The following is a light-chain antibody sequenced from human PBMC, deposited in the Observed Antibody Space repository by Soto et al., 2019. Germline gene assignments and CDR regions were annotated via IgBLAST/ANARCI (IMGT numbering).Light chain of an antibody. CDR3: SSYTVTNFLPYG. CDR2: EVT. CDR1: SSDGGGYNY. V-gene: IGLV2-14*01. J-gene: IGLJ1*01. Sequence: QSALTQPASVSGSPGQSVTISCTGSSSDGGGYNYVSWYQQHPGKAPKLIIYEVTYRPSGVSNRFSGSKSGNTASLTISGLQSEDEADYYCSSYTVTNFLPYGFGPGPKVP.